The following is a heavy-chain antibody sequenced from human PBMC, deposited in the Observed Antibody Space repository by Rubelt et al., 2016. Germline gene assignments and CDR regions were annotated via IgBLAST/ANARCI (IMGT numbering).Heavy chain of an antibody. CDR1: GFTFSDYA. V-gene: IGHV3-48*04. D-gene: IGHD1-26*01. CDR3: ARDGRKEGVTMAY. Sequence: EVQLVESGGGLVQPGGSLRLSCAASGFTFSDYAMNWVRQSPGKGLEWVAYITGGSTTKYYADSVRGRFTISRDNAKNPLYLQLNSLGAGETAVDYCARDGRKEGVTMAYWGQGTLVTVSS. J-gene: IGHJ4*02. CDR2: ITGGSTTK.